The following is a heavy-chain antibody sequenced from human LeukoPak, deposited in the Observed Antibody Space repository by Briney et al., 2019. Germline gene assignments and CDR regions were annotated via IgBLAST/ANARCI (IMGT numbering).Heavy chain of an antibody. Sequence: PGESLRLSCAASGFTFKNYAMNWVRQAPGKGLEWVSAISGSGSNTYYADSVKGRFTISRDNSKNTLYLQMNGLKAEDTAVYYCTKDYRSGASCPFDCWGQGTLVTVSS. CDR3: TKDYRSGASCPFDC. J-gene: IGHJ4*02. V-gene: IGHV3-23*01. CDR1: GFTFKNYA. CDR2: ISGSGSNT. D-gene: IGHD2-15*01.